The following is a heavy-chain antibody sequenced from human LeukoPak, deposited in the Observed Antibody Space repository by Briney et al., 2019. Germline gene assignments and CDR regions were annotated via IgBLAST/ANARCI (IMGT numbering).Heavy chain of an antibody. CDR1: GYTFTGYY. CDR2: INPNSGGT. V-gene: IGHV1-2*02. D-gene: IGHD2-15*01. J-gene: IGHJ5*02. Sequence: GASVKVSCKASGYTFTGYYIHWVRQAPGQGLEWMGWINPNSGGTNYAQKFQGRVTLTRDTSISPAYMTLNRLRSDDTAVYYCARGPPEYCSGGSCYSGRNWIDPWGQGTLVTVSS. CDR3: ARGPPEYCSGGSCYSGRNWIDP.